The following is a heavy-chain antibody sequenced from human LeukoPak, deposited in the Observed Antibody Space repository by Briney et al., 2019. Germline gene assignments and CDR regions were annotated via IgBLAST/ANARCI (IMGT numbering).Heavy chain of an antibody. CDR3: AKSSMLVPIINAFDI. CDR2: INPIDGST. Sequence: GASVKVSCKASGYTFTSYYMHWVRQAPGQGLEWMGIINPIDGSTSYAQKFQGRVTMTSDMSTSTVYMEVNSLRSEDTAVYYCAKSSMLVPIINAFDIWGQGTRVIVSS. J-gene: IGHJ3*02. V-gene: IGHV1-46*01. CDR1: GYTFTSYY. D-gene: IGHD2-8*01.